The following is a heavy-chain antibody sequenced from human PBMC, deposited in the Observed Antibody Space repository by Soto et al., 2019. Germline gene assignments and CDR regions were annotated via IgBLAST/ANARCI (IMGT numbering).Heavy chain of an antibody. V-gene: IGHV3-23*01. CDR1: GFTFSIYP. CDR3: AKSRVDSGRGYFDL. CDR2: IGTTGGDT. D-gene: IGHD6-25*01. J-gene: IGHJ2*01. Sequence: EVQLLESGGGLVQPGGSLRLSCAASGFTFSIYPMSWVRQTPEKGLEWVSTIGTTGGDTYYADSVRGRSTISRDDSKNTLYLQMSILRAEESAVYYCAKSRVDSGRGYFDLWGRGTLVTVSS.